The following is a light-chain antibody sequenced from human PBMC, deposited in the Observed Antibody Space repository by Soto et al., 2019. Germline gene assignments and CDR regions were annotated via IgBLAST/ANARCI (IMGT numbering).Light chain of an antibody. J-gene: IGKJ1*01. CDR2: WAS. Sequence: DIVLTQSPDSLAASLGERATINCKSSQSVLYSSNNKNYLAWYQQKQGQPPKLLIYWASTRESGVPDRFSGSGSGTEFTLTISRLQAEDVAAYYCQQYYSSPITFGQGTKVDI. CDR3: QQYYSSPIT. CDR1: QSVLYSSNNKNY. V-gene: IGKV4-1*01.